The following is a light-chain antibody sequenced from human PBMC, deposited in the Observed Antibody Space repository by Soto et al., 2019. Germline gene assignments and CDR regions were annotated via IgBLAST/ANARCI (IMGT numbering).Light chain of an antibody. CDR1: QSVSSSY. CDR2: GAS. V-gene: IGKV3-20*01. J-gene: IGKJ5*01. Sequence: EIVLTQSPGALSLSPGERATLSCRASQSVSSSYLAWYQQKPGQAPRLLILGASSRATGIPDRFSGSGSGTDFTLTISRLEPEDFAVYYCQQYVTSPSVNFGQGTRLEIK. CDR3: QQYVTSPSVN.